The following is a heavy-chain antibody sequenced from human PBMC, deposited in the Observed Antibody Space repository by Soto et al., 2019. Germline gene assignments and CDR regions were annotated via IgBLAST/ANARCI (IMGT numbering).Heavy chain of an antibody. CDR3: ARQPLGSSGWHLDY. V-gene: IGHV4-39*01. J-gene: IGHJ4*02. D-gene: IGHD6-19*01. Sequence: SETLALTCTVSGGSIKSSSYYWGWIRQPPGKGLEWIGSMYYSGTTYYNPSLKSRVTISADMSKNQFSLKLSSVTAADTAVYYCARQPLGSSGWHLDYWGQGTPVTVSS. CDR2: MYYSGTT. CDR1: GGSIKSSSYY.